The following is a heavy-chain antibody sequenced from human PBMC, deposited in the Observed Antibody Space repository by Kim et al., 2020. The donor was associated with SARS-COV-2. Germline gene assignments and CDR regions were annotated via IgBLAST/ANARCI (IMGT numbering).Heavy chain of an antibody. CDR2: ISKDGSWT. V-gene: IGHV3-30*03. D-gene: IGHD3-22*01. J-gene: IGHJ5*02. Sequence: GGSLRLSCVVSGIKLRDSVLHWVRQAPGKGLEWLAVISKDGSWTHHADSVKGRFTMSRDNSKNTVYLEMNGLRTEDTAVFYCAMEGGSSGHAGWFDPWGQGTLVTVSS. CDR1: GIKLRDSV. CDR3: AMEGGSSGHAGWFDP.